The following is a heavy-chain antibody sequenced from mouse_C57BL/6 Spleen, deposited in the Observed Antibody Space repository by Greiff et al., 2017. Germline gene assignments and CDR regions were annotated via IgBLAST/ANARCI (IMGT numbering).Heavy chain of an antibody. CDR3: AGGYGSSWTAMDY. CDR1: GYSFTSYY. CDR2: IDPGSGNT. J-gene: IGHJ4*01. D-gene: IGHD1-1*01. Sequence: VQLQQSGPELVKPGASVKISCKASGYSFTSYYIHWVKQRPGQGLEWIGWIDPGSGNTKYNEKFKGKATLTADTASSTAYMQLSSLTSEDSAVYYCAGGYGSSWTAMDYWGQGTSVTVSS. V-gene: IGHV1-66*01.